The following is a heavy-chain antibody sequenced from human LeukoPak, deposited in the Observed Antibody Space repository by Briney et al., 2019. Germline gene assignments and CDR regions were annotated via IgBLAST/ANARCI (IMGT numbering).Heavy chain of an antibody. CDR1: GGSISSSSYY. CDR3: ARHPATRSTYYYDSSGYYDY. D-gene: IGHD3-22*01. Sequence: SETLSLTCTVSGGSISSSSYYWGWIRQPPGKGLEWIGSIYYSGSTYYNPSLKSRVTISVDTSKNQFSLKLSSVTAADTAVYYCARHPATRSTYYYDSSGYYDYWGQGTLVTVSS. J-gene: IGHJ4*02. V-gene: IGHV4-39*01. CDR2: IYYSGST.